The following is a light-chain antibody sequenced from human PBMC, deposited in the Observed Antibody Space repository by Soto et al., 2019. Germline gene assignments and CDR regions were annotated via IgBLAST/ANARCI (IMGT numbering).Light chain of an antibody. CDR1: QSVSSN. CDR3: QQYDNWQFT. J-gene: IGKJ3*01. Sequence: EIVMTQSPATLSVSPGERATLSCRASQSVSSNLVWYQQKPGQPPRLLIYGASTRATGFPARFSGSGSGTEFTLTISSLQSEDFAVYYCQQYDNWQFTFGPGTKVDIK. CDR2: GAS. V-gene: IGKV3-15*01.